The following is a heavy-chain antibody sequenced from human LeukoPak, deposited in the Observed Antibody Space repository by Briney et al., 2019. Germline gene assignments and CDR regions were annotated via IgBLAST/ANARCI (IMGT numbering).Heavy chain of an antibody. CDR2: ISSSSSTI. J-gene: IGHJ4*02. CDR3: AKDVDIVATTSDY. Sequence: GGSLRLSCAASGFTFSSYSMNWVRQAPGKGLEWVSYISSSSSTIYYADSVKGRFTISRDNSKNTLYLQMNSLRAEDTAVYYCAKDVDIVATTSDYWGQGTLVTVSS. D-gene: IGHD5-12*01. V-gene: IGHV3-48*01. CDR1: GFTFSSYS.